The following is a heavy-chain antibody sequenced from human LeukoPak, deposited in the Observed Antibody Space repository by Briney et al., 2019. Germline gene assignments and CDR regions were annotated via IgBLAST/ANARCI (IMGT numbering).Heavy chain of an antibody. V-gene: IGHV1-8*01. J-gene: IGHJ4*02. CDR2: MNPNSGNT. CDR3: ARANRRGTMVRGVTANGLYYFDY. CDR1: GYTSTSYD. D-gene: IGHD3-10*01. Sequence: GASVKVSCKASGYTSTSYDINWVRQATGQGLEWMGWMNPNSGNTGYAQKFQGRVTMTRNTSISTAYMELSSLRSEDTAVYYCARANRRGTMVRGVTANGLYYFDYWGQGTLVTVSS.